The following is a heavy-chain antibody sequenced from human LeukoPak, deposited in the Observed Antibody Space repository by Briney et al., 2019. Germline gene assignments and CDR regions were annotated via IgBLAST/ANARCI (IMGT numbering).Heavy chain of an antibody. Sequence: PSETLSLTCTVSGGSISSSSYYWGWIRQPPGQGLEWIGSIYYSGSTYYNPSLKSRVTISVDTSKNQFSLKLSSVTAADTAVYYCARIRGITYYFDYWGQGTPVPVSS. CDR3: ARIRGITYYFDY. CDR1: GGSISSSSYY. V-gene: IGHV4-39*01. J-gene: IGHJ4*02. D-gene: IGHD3-16*01. CDR2: IYYSGST.